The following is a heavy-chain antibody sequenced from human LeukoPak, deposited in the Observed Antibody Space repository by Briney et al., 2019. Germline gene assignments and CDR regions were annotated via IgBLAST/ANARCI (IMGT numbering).Heavy chain of an antibody. CDR2: ISGSGGST. D-gene: IGHD3-3*01. Sequence: PGGSLRLSCAASGFTFSSYAMSWVRQAPGKGLEWVSAISGSGGSTYYADSVKGRFTISRDNSKNTLYLQMNSLRAEDTAVYYCAKAMYYDFWSGYPKGSNYYYHMDVWGKGTTVTVSS. CDR1: GFTFSSYA. CDR3: AKAMYYDFWSGYPKGSNYYYHMDV. V-gene: IGHV3-23*01. J-gene: IGHJ6*03.